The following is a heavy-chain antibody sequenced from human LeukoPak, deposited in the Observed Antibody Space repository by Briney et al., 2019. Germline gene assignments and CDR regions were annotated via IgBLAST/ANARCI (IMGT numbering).Heavy chain of an antibody. CDR1: GFTFSSYW. D-gene: IGHD5-18*01. CDR3: ARKVRGYSSN. J-gene: IGHJ4*02. Sequence: GGSLRLSCAASGFTFSSYWMHWVRQAPGKRLVWVSRINSDGSSTSYADSVKGRFTISRDNAKNSLYLQMNSLRAEDTAVYYCARKVRGYSSNWGQGTLVTVSS. CDR2: INSDGSST. V-gene: IGHV3-74*01.